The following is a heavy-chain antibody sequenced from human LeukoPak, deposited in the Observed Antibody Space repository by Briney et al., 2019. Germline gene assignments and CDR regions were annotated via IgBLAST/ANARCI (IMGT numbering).Heavy chain of an antibody. CDR3: ARQSRDGSKTRGYYFDH. J-gene: IGHJ4*02. D-gene: IGHD3-10*01. Sequence: GESLKISCQVSGYIFTDYWIGWVRQMPGKGLESMGIIYPADSDTAYSPFSQGQVTISADKSIRTVSLQWSSLKASDTAMYYCARQSRDGSKTRGYYFDHWGQGTLVTVSS. CDR1: GYIFTDYW. V-gene: IGHV5-51*01. CDR2: IYPADSDT.